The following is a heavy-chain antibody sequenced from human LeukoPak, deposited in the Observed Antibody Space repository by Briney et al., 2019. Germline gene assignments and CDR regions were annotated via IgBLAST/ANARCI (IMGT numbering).Heavy chain of an antibody. CDR1: GNSISSGDNY. CDR3: ARASYSYDINGWVPFDY. CDR2: IYTSGST. V-gene: IGHV4-61*02. D-gene: IGHD3-22*01. J-gene: IGHJ4*02. Sequence: NASETLSLTCTVSGNSISSGDNYWSWIRQPAGKGLEWTGRIYTSGSTNYNPSLKSRVTISGDTSKNQFSLRLSSVTAADTAVYYCARASYSYDINGWVPFDYWGQGTLATVSS.